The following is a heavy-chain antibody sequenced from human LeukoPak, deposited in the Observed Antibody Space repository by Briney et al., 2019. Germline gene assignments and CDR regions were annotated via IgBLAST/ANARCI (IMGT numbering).Heavy chain of an antibody. Sequence: RGSLRLSCAASGFTFSSYSMNWVRQAPGKGLEWVSSISSSSSYIYYADSVKGRFTISRDNAKNSLYLQMNSLRAEDTAVYYCARDPKPGAFDIWGQGTMVTVSS. CDR2: ISSSSSYI. CDR3: ARDPKPGAFDI. V-gene: IGHV3-21*01. CDR1: GFTFSSYS. J-gene: IGHJ3*02.